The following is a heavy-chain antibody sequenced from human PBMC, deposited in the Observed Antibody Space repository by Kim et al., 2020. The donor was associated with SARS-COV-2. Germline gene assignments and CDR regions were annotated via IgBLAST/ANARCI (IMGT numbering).Heavy chain of an antibody. Sequence: SETLSLTCTVSGGSISSSSYYWGWIRQPPGKGLEWIGSIYYSGSTYYNPSLKSRVTISVDTSKNQFSLKLSSVTAADTAVYYCARVWFYGDQLQNGGVDYWGQGTLVTVSS. V-gene: IGHV4-39*07. CDR3: ARVWFYGDQLQNGGVDY. J-gene: IGHJ4*02. CDR1: GGSISSSSYY. D-gene: IGHD4-17*01. CDR2: IYYSGST.